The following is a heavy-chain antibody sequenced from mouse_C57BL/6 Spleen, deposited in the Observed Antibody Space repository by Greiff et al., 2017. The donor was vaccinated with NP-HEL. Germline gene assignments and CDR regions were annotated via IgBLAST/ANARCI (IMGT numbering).Heavy chain of an antibody. CDR3: ARGSYDGFDY. Sequence: QVQLQQSGAELVMPGASVKLSCKASGYTFTSYWMHWVKQRPGQGLEWIGEIDPSDSYTNYNQKFKGKSTLTVDKSSSTAYMQLSSLTSEDSAVYYCARGSYDGFDYWGQGTTLTVSS. J-gene: IGHJ2*01. CDR2: IDPSDSYT. CDR1: GYTFTSYW. D-gene: IGHD2-3*01. V-gene: IGHV1-69*01.